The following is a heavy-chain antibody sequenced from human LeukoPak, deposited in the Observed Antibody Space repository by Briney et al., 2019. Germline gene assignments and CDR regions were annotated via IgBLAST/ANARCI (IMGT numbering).Heavy chain of an antibody. J-gene: IGHJ4*02. Sequence: ASVKVSCKVSGYTLTELSMHWVRQAPGKGLEWMGGFDPEDGETIYAQKFQGRVTMTEDTSTDTAYMELSSLRSEDTAVYYCATDRDYGSGSLVDFDYWGQGTLVTVSS. V-gene: IGHV1-24*01. CDR2: FDPEDGET. D-gene: IGHD3-10*01. CDR1: GYTLTELS. CDR3: ATDRDYGSGSLVDFDY.